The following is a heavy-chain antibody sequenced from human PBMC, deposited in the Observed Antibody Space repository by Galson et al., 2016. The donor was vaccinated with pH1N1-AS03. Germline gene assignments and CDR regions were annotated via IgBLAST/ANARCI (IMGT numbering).Heavy chain of an antibody. CDR3: ARKYYDFWSYYYDL. CDR1: GFSFSTHG. CDR2: IRYDGSHK. D-gene: IGHD3-3*01. V-gene: IGHV3-30*02. Sequence: SLRLSCAASGFSFSTHGMFWVRQAPGKGLEWVAFIRYDGSHKYYADSIKGRFTISRDNSNNTVSLQMNSLTTEATAVYYCARKYYDFWSYYYDLWGQGTLVTVSS. J-gene: IGHJ4*02.